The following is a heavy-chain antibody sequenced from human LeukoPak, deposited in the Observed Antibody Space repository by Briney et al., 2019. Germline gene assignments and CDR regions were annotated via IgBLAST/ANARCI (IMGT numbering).Heavy chain of an antibody. J-gene: IGHJ4*02. CDR1: GFTFSSYA. V-gene: IGHV3-23*01. CDR3: AKCVGSIAGY. D-gene: IGHD6-6*01. Sequence: GGSLRLSCAASGFTFSSYALSWVRQAPGKGLEWVSSISGSGGSTYYADSVRGRFTISRDNSKNTLYLQMNSLRAEDTAVYYCAKCVGSIAGYWGQGTLVTVSS. CDR2: ISGSGGST.